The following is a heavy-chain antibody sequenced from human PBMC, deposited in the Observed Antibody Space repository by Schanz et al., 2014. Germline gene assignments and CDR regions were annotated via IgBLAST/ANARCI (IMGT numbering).Heavy chain of an antibody. CDR3: AKEDRNHNSDYVY. Sequence: EVQLAESGGSLVKPGGSLRLSCAASGFTFYNYAMTWVRQAPGKGLEWVSAISSTGGSTYYADSVRGRFTISRDDSKNTLYLQMNSLRPEDTAVYYCAKEDRNHNSDYVYWGQGTLVTVSS. CDR2: ISSTGGST. D-gene: IGHD3-22*01. V-gene: IGHV3-23*04. J-gene: IGHJ4*02. CDR1: GFTFYNYA.